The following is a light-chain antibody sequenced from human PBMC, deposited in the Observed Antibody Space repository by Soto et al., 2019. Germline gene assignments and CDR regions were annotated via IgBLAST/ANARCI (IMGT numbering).Light chain of an antibody. CDR3: QQYDSYSIT. CDR2: DAS. V-gene: IGKV1-5*01. CDR1: QSVGRW. Sequence: DIQMTQSPSTLSASVGDRVTITCRASQSVGRWVAWYQQKPGKAPKVLIYDASSLKGGVRSRFSGSGSGTEFTLTISSLQPDDFATYYCQQYDSYSITFGLGTRLEIK. J-gene: IGKJ5*01.